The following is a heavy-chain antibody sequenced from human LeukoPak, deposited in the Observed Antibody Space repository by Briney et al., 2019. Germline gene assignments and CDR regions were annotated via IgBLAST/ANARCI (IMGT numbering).Heavy chain of an antibody. Sequence: ASVKVSCKASGYKFTSYGFSWVRQAPGQGLEWMGWISTYRGNTNYAQKFQGRVTMTRNTSISTAYMELSSLRSEDTAVYYCARGLDYYGSGSPHVDYWGQGTLVTVSS. CDR1: GYKFTSYG. J-gene: IGHJ4*02. CDR2: ISTYRGNT. CDR3: ARGLDYYGSGSPHVDY. D-gene: IGHD3-10*01. V-gene: IGHV1-8*02.